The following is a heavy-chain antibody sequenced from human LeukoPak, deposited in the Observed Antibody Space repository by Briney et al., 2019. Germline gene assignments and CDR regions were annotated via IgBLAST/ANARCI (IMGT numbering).Heavy chain of an antibody. J-gene: IGHJ6*03. Sequence: GGSLRLSCAASGFTFSSYEMNWVRQAPGKGLEWVSYISSSGSTIYYADSVKGRFTISRDNSKNTLYLQMNSLRAEDTAVYYCAKAYEQYGDYYYMDVWGKGTTVTVSS. D-gene: IGHD4-17*01. V-gene: IGHV3-48*03. CDR2: ISSSGSTI. CDR3: AKAYEQYGDYYYMDV. CDR1: GFTFSSYE.